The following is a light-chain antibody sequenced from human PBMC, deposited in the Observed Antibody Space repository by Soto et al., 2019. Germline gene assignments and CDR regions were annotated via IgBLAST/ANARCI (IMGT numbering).Light chain of an antibody. CDR2: RAS. V-gene: IGKV1-5*03. Sequence: DIHMTQSPSTLSASVGDRVTITCRASQSITTWLAWYRHKPGTAPKLLIYRASNLESGVPSRFSGSGSGTEFTLTISSLQPDDFATYYCQQYNSYSQFCTFGQGTKVEIK. CDR3: QQYNSYSQFCT. J-gene: IGKJ1*01. CDR1: QSITTW.